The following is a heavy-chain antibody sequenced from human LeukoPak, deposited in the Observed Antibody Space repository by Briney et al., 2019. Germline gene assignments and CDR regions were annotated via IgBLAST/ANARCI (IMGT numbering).Heavy chain of an antibody. CDR1: GGSISSDSYY. Sequence: PSETLSLTCAVSGGSISSDSYYWGWIRQPPGKGLEGIGSIYYGGSTYYNPSLKSRVTISVDTSKNQFSLKLTSVTAADADAYFCARHSRNCSGGYCYLYYWGQGTLVTVSS. CDR3: ARHSRNCSGGYCYLYY. CDR2: IYYGGST. D-gene: IGHD2-15*01. J-gene: IGHJ4*02. V-gene: IGHV4-39*01.